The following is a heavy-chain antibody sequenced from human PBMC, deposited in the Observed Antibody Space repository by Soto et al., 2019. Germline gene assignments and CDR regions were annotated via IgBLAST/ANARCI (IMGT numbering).Heavy chain of an antibody. V-gene: IGHV3-74*01. CDR1: EFTFTNYW. Sequence: EVQLVQSGGGSVQPGGSLRLSCAASEFTFTNYWMHWVRQVPGKGLVWVSRIDGVGTGTSYSDSVRGRFTISRDNAENTLYLQMNSLRAEDTAVDYCTTVFEYWGQGTLVTVSS. J-gene: IGHJ4*02. CDR3: TTVFEY. CDR2: IDGVGTGT.